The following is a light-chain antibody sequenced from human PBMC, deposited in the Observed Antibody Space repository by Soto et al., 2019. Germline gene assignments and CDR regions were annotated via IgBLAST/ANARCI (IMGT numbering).Light chain of an antibody. CDR1: SSNIGAGYD. J-gene: IGLJ3*02. V-gene: IGLV1-40*01. CDR3: QSYDSSLSGWEV. Sequence: QAVVTQPPSVSGAPGQRVTISCTGNSSNIGAGYDVHWYQQLPGTAPKLLIYGNSNRPSGVPDRFSGSKSGTSASLAITGLQAEDEADYYCQSYDSSLSGWEVFGGGTKLTVL. CDR2: GNS.